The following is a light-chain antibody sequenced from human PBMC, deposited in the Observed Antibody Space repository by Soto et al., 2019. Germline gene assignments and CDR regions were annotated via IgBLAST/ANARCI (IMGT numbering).Light chain of an antibody. Sequence: IQLTQSPSSLSASVGDRVTITCRASQGISSYLAWYLQKPGKAPKPLIFAASTLQSGVPSRFSGSGSGTNFTLTISSLQPEDFATYYCQQLNNYPPAFGQGTKVEI. CDR3: QQLNNYPPA. CDR2: AAS. V-gene: IGKV1-9*01. J-gene: IGKJ1*01. CDR1: QGISSY.